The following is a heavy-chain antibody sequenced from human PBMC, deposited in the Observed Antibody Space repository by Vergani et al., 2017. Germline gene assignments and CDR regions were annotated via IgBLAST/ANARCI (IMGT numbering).Heavy chain of an antibody. Sequence: QVQLQESGPGLVKSSETLSLTCSVSFDSIRNLYCNWIRQPPGKGLEWIGSIHYSENTNYNPSLKTRVTISVDTSKSQFSLRLTSVTAADSALYYCAGDTHSWQRADRWGQGLLVSVSS. V-gene: IGHV4-59*11. D-gene: IGHD6-13*01. J-gene: IGHJ5*02. CDR3: AGDTHSWQRADR. CDR1: FDSIRNLY. CDR2: IHYSENT.